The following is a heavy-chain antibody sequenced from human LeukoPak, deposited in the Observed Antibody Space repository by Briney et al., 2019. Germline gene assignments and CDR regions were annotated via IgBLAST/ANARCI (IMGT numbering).Heavy chain of an antibody. V-gene: IGHV1-18*01. CDR1: GGTFSSYA. Sequence: ASVKVSCKASGGTFSSYAISWVRQAPGQGLEWMGWISAYNGNTNYAQKLQGRVTMTTDTSTSTAYMELRSLRSDDTAVYYCAREGVYRGDASDIWGQGTMVTVSS. CDR3: AREGVYRGDASDI. D-gene: IGHD6-13*01. J-gene: IGHJ3*02. CDR2: ISAYNGNT.